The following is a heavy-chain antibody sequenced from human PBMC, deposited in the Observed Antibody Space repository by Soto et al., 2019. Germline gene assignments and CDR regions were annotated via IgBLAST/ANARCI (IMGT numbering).Heavy chain of an antibody. CDR2: IWYDGSNK. Sequence: GGSLRLSCAASGFTFSSYGMHWVRQAPGKGLEWVAVIWYDGSNKYYADSVKGRFTISRDNSKNTLYLQMNSLRAEDTAVYYCTRDAPLAYLYYYYYYGMDVRGQGTTVTVSS. D-gene: IGHD1-26*01. CDR3: TRDAPLAYLYYYYYYGMDV. CDR1: GFTFSSYG. J-gene: IGHJ6*02. V-gene: IGHV3-33*01.